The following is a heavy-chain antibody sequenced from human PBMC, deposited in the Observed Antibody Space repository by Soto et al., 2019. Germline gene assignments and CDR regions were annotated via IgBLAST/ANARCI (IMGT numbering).Heavy chain of an antibody. Sequence: GASVKVSCKASGYTFTNYGVSWLRQAPGQGLEWMGWISAYNGYTSYPQKFQGRVTMTTDTSTSTAFMELRSLISGDTAVYYCAREADKQQSRSRGNFDYWGQGTLVTVS. V-gene: IGHV1-18*01. CDR2: ISAYNGYT. J-gene: IGHJ4*02. CDR3: AREADKQQSRSRGNFDY. D-gene: IGHD4-4*01. CDR1: GYTFTNYG.